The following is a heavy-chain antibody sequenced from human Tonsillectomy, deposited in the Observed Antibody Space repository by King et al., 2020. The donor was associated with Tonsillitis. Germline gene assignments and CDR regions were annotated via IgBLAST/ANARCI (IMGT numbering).Heavy chain of an antibody. CDR3: ARCRSSWNNYMDV. J-gene: IGHJ6*03. V-gene: IGHV3-33*08. CDR1: GFTFSGYA. Sequence: VQLVESGGGVVQPGRSLRLSCVASGFTFSGYAMHWVRQAPGKGLEWVAVIWYDGSNEYYADSVKGRFTISRDNSKNMLYLQMNSLRAEDTAVYYCARCRSSWNNYMDVWGKGTTVTVSS. CDR2: IWYDGSNE. D-gene: IGHD6-13*01.